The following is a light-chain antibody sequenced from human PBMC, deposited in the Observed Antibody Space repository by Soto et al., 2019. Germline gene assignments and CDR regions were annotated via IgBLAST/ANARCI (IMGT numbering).Light chain of an antibody. V-gene: IGKV3-11*01. CDR1: KSVSRD. Sequence: EIVLTQSPATLSLSPGERSTLSGRASKSVSRDLDWYQQKPGQAPRLLIYDASNRATGIPARLSGSGSGTDFTLTISSLEPEDVAVYYCQQRSNWLLTFGGGTKVEIK. CDR3: QQRSNWLLT. J-gene: IGKJ4*01. CDR2: DAS.